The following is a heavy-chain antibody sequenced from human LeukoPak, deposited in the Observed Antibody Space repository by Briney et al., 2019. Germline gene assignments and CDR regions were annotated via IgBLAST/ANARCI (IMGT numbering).Heavy chain of an antibody. CDR1: GFTFSSYA. CDR3: AKDQSSSPYYFDY. D-gene: IGHD6-6*01. V-gene: IGHV3-23*01. J-gene: IGHJ4*02. Sequence: PGGSLRLSCAASGFTFSSYAMSWVRQAPRKGLEWVSAISGGGGATYYADSVKGRFTISRGNSKNTLYLQMNSLRAEDTAVYYCAKDQSSSPYYFDYWGQGILVTVSS. CDR2: ISGGGGAT.